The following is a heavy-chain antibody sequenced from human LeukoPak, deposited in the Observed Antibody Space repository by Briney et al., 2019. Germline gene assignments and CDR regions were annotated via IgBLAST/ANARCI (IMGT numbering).Heavy chain of an antibody. J-gene: IGHJ4*02. Sequence: GGSLRLSCAASGFTFSNYWMHWVRHTPGKGLAWVSRINTDGTTRYADSVKGRFTISRDNAKNTLYLQMDSLRAEDTAVYYCARGAGIVGSTTPFDYWGQGALVTVSS. CDR1: GFTFSNYW. D-gene: IGHD1-26*01. CDR3: ARGAGIVGSTTPFDY. CDR2: INTDGTT. V-gene: IGHV3-74*01.